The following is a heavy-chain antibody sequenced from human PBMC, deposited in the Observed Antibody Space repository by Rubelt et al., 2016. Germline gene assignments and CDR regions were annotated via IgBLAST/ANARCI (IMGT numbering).Heavy chain of an antibody. CDR2: VTHTGST. CDR3: ARDSGNFEIDS. V-gene: IGHV4-39*07. Sequence: QLQLQESGPGLVKPSETLSLTCTVSGGSISSGSYYWGWVRQPPGNRLEWIGSVTHTGSTFSIPSLATRLTISIDTSRNHYSLKLSSGTAADTAVYYCARDSGNFEIDSWGQGTLVTVSS. J-gene: IGHJ4*02. D-gene: IGHD1-7*01. CDR1: GGSISSGSYY.